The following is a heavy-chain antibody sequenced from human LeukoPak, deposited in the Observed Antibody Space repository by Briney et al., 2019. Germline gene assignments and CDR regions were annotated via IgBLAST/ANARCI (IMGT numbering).Heavy chain of an antibody. CDR3: AKAVYCSGGSCPTVDYYYYYMDV. D-gene: IGHD2-15*01. CDR2: ISSSSYI. J-gene: IGHJ6*03. V-gene: IGHV3-21*01. Sequence: GGSLRLSCAASGFTFSSYSMNWVRQAPGKGLEWVSSISSSSYIYYADSVKGRFTISRDNSKNTLYLQMNSLRAEDTAVYYCAKAVYCSGGSCPTVDYYYYYMDVWGKGTTVTVSS. CDR1: GFTFSSYS.